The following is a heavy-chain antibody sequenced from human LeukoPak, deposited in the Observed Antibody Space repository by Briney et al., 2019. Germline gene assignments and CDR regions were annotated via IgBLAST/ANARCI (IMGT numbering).Heavy chain of an antibody. J-gene: IGHJ5*02. CDR3: ARDSPTGNNWFDP. CDR1: GGTFSSYA. CDR2: IIPIFGTA. V-gene: IGHV1-69*13. D-gene: IGHD1-14*01. Sequence: ASVKVSCKASGGTFSSYAISWVRQAPGQGLEWMGGIIPIFGTANYAQKFQGRVTVTADESTSTAYMELSSLRSEDTAVYYCARDSPTGNNWFDPWGQGTLVTVSS.